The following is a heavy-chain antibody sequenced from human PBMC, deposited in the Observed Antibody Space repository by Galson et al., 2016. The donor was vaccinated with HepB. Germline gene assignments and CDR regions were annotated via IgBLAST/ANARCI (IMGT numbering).Heavy chain of an antibody. V-gene: IGHV3-23*01. D-gene: IGHD6-19*01. Sequence: SLRLSCAASGFSFSTSGMSWVRQTPGRGLEWVSGITGSGATTHYADSVKGRFTVPRDNSKSTLFLQMKSLRPEDTAVYCCAYTVTGTDAFDIWGQGTMVTVSS. J-gene: IGHJ3*02. CDR1: GFSFSTSG. CDR2: ITGSGATT. CDR3: AYTVTGTDAFDI.